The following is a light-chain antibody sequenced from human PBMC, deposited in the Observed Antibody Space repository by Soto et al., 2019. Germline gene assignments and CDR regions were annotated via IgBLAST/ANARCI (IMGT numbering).Light chain of an antibody. V-gene: IGKV4-1*01. Sequence: DIVMTQSPDSLAVSLGERATINCESSQSVLYSSNNKNYLAWYQQKPGQPPKLLIYWASTRESGVPDRFSGSGSGTDFTLTISRLQAEDVAVYYCQQYYSTPYTFGQGTKLEIK. CDR2: WAS. CDR3: QQYYSTPYT. J-gene: IGKJ2*01. CDR1: QSVLYSSNNKNY.